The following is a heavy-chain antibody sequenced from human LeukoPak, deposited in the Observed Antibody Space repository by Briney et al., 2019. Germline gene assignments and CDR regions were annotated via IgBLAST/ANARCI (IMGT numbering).Heavy chain of an antibody. CDR3: ARDEGSGSYNTLFDY. CDR1: GFTFSDYY. J-gene: IGHJ4*02. Sequence: GGSLRLSCAASGFTFSDYYMSWIRQAPGKGLEWVSYISSSGSTIYYADSVKGRFTISRDNAKNSLYLQMNSLRAEDTAVYYCARDEGSGSYNTLFDYWGQGTLVTVSS. CDR2: ISSSGSTI. V-gene: IGHV3-11*01. D-gene: IGHD3-10*01.